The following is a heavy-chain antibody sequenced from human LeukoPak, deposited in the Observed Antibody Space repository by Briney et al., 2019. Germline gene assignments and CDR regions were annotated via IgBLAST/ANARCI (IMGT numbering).Heavy chain of an antibody. Sequence: GGSLRLSCAASGFTFSSYSMNWVRQAPGKGLEWVPSISSSSSYIYYADSVKGRFTISRDNAKNSLYLQMNSLRAEDTAVYYCAREILWFGELSYDYWGQGTLVTVSS. J-gene: IGHJ4*02. CDR3: AREILWFGELSYDY. V-gene: IGHV3-21*01. D-gene: IGHD3-10*01. CDR2: ISSSSSYI. CDR1: GFTFSSYS.